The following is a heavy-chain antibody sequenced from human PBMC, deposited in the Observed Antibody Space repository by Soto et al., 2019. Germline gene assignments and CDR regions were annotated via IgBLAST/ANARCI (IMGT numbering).Heavy chain of an antibody. V-gene: IGHV2-70*01. CDR3: ARSYFDSSGFYYVGAFDI. J-gene: IGHJ3*02. CDR1: GFSLSTSGMC. Sequence: SGPTLVNPTQTLTLTCTFSGFSLSTSGMCVSWIRQPPGKALEWLALIDWDDDKYYSTSLKTRLTISKDTSKNQVVLTMTNMDPVDTATYYCARSYFDSSGFYYVGAFDIWSQRRMVIVS. CDR2: IDWDDDK. D-gene: IGHD3-22*01.